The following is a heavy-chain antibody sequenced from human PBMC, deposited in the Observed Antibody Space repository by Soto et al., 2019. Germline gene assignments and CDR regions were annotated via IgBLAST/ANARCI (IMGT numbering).Heavy chain of an antibody. CDR3: ARDRHYGRFDY. CDR2: IYYSGST. D-gene: IGHD4-17*01. Sequence: SETLSLTCTVSGGSISSYYWSWIRQPPGEGLEWIGYIYYSGSTNYNPSLKSRVTISVDTSKNQFSLKLSSVTAADTAVYYCARDRHYGRFDYWGQGTLVTVSS. J-gene: IGHJ4*02. V-gene: IGHV4-59*01. CDR1: GGSISSYY.